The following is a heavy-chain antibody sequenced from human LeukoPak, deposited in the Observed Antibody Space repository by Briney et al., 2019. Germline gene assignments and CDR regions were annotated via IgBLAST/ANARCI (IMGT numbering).Heavy chain of an antibody. CDR1: GYSISRSYY. J-gene: IGHJ4*02. CDR3: ARHNRNPALVVWYFDY. CDR2: TYHSGST. D-gene: IGHD5-18*01. Sequence: PSETLSLTCAVSGYSISRSYYWGWIRQPPGKGLEWIGSTYHSGSTHYTPSLNSRIIISVETSRNQFSLKLSSVTAADTAVYYCARHNRNPALVVWYFDYWGQGTLVTVSS. V-gene: IGHV4-38-2*01.